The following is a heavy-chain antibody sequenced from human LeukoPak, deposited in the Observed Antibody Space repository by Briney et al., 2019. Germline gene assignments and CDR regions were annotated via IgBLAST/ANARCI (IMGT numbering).Heavy chain of an antibody. Sequence: SETLSLTCTISDGSISSHYWSWIRQPAGKGLEWIGRIDTSGSTYYNPSLKSRVTMSVDTSKNQFSLKLRSLTAADTAVYYCARGGSGTYYRPLDFWGQGALVTVSS. CDR1: DGSISSHY. D-gene: IGHD3-10*01. CDR3: ARGGSGTYYRPLDF. CDR2: IDTSGST. J-gene: IGHJ4*02. V-gene: IGHV4-4*07.